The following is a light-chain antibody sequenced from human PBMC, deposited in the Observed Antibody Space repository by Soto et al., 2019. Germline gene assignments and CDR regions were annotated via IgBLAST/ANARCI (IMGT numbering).Light chain of an antibody. CDR2: GAS. CDR1: QSVSSSY. V-gene: IGKV3-20*01. J-gene: IGKJ1*01. Sequence: EIVLPQSPGTLSLSPGERATLSCRASQSVSSSYLAWYQQKPGQAPRLLIYGASSRATGIPARFSGSGSGTEFNTTISRLDPEDLAVYYGQQGTWTFGSGTKVEIK. CDR3: QQGTWT.